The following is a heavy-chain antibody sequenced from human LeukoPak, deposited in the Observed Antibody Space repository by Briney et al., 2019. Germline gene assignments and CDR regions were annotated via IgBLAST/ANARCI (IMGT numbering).Heavy chain of an antibody. CDR2: VHYSGRR. Sequence: SETLSLTCTGSGGSVSSADYYWNWKRQLPGKGLEWIGYVHYSGRRNYNPSLKRRVTISVDTSKNQFSLKLSSVTAADTAVYYCARGGVGATYVGFDYWCQGTLVTVSS. D-gene: IGHD1-26*01. CDR1: GGSVSSADYY. J-gene: IGHJ4*02. CDR3: ARGGVGATYVGFDY. V-gene: IGHV4-61*08.